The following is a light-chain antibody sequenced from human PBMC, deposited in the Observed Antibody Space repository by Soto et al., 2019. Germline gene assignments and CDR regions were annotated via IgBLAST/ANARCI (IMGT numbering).Light chain of an antibody. J-gene: IGKJ3*01. Sequence: EIVLTQSPGTLSLSPGERATLSCRASQTVNNNYLTWYQQKPGQAPRLLIYGASSRATGIPDRFSGSGSGTDFTLTISRREPEDFAVYYCQQYGSSPFTFGPGTKVDIK. CDR2: GAS. V-gene: IGKV3-20*01. CDR3: QQYGSSPFT. CDR1: QTVNNNY.